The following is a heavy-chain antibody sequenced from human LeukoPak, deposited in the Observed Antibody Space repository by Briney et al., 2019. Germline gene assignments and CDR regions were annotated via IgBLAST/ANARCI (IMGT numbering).Heavy chain of an antibody. CDR1: GFTVSSNY. V-gene: IGHV3-66*01. J-gene: IGHJ4*02. D-gene: IGHD4-17*01. CDR3: ARDTPDYGDYAFDY. CDR2: FYSGAST. Sequence: GGSLRLSCAASGFTVSSNYMSWVRQAPGKGLEWVSVFYSGASTYYADSVKGRFTISRDNSKNTLYLQMNSLRAEDTAVYYCARDTPDYGDYAFDYWGQGTLVTVSS.